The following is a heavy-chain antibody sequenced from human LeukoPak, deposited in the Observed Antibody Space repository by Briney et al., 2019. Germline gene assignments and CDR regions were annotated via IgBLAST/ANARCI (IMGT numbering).Heavy chain of an antibody. V-gene: IGHV3-21*01. Sequence: GGSLRLSCAASGFTFSSYSMNWVRRAPGKGLEWVSSISSSSSYIYYADSVKGRFTISRDNAKNSLYLQMNSLRAEDTAVYYCARAGSGWLIDYWGQGTLVTVSS. CDR3: ARAGSGWLIDY. CDR1: GFTFSSYS. J-gene: IGHJ4*02. D-gene: IGHD6-19*01. CDR2: ISSSSSYI.